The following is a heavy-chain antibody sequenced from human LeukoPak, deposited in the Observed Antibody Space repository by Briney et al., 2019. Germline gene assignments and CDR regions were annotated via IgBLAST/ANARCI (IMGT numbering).Heavy chain of an antibody. CDR3: ARVHRYYDFWRFDP. CDR2: IYTSGST. V-gene: IGHV4-61*02. Sequence: TASETLSLTCTVSGGSISSGSYYWSWIRQPAGKGLEWIGRIYTSGSTNYNPSLKSRVTISVDTSKNHFSLKLSSVTAADTAVYYCARVHRYYDFWRFDPWGQGTLVTVSS. D-gene: IGHD3-3*01. CDR1: GGSISSGSYY. J-gene: IGHJ5*02.